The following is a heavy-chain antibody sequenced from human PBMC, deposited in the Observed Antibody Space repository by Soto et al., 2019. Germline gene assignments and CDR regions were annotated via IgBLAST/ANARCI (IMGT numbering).Heavy chain of an antibody. CDR2: ISSRARTT. Sequence: GGSLRLSGAAAGLTLAAYAMTWVRQAPGRGLVWVSGISSRARTTSYADSFKGRFAVSRATSKYTLYLQMSSLRAEDTAVYYCVKLTTVTTPYNWFDPWAQGTLVPVSS. D-gene: IGHD4-4*01. J-gene: IGHJ5*02. V-gene: IGHV3-23*01. CDR3: VKLTTVTTPYNWFDP. CDR1: GLTLAAYA.